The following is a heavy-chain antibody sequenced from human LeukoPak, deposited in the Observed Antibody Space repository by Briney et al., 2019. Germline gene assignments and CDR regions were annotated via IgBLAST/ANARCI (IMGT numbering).Heavy chain of an antibody. CDR2: IIVDGGST. D-gene: IGHD3-3*01. CDR1: VFTCGDYA. J-gene: IGHJ6*02. V-gene: IGHV3-43*02. Sequence: GGSLRLSCAASVFTCGDYAMHWVRQDPVKGLEWVSVIIVDGGSTYYAYSVKGRFTISRDNSQNALYLQVNSLRTEDTALYYCAKVKERPITLFGVVIERYYYYGTDVWGQGTTVTVSS. CDR3: AKVKERPITLFGVVIERYYYYGTDV.